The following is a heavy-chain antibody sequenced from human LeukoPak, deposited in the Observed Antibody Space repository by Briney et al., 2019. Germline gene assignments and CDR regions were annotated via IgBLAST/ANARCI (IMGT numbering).Heavy chain of an antibody. V-gene: IGHV4-39*01. CDR1: AGSISSNHYY. CDR2: IFYSGST. D-gene: IGHD6-13*01. Sequence: SETVSLTCTVSAGSISSNHYYWGWIRQPPGSGLEWIANIFYSGSTYYNSSLRRRVTISVDTSKNQFSLKLVSVTAADTAVYYCARTSYNSNWGYWSFDLWGRGTLVFVSS. CDR3: ARTSYNSNWGYWSFDL. J-gene: IGHJ2*01.